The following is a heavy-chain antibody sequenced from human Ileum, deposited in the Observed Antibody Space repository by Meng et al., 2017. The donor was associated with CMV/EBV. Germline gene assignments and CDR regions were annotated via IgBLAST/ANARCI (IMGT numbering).Heavy chain of an antibody. D-gene: IGHD6-19*01. CDR2: ISGGGGGT. CDR3: AKGYSSGWYPVGH. J-gene: IGHJ1*01. Sequence: EVQLVESGGALVQPGGSLKLSLAASGFTFSDSSMHWVRQAPGKGLAWVSAISGGGGGTYYADSVKGRLTISRDNSKNTLYLQMNSLRAEDTAVYYCAKGYSSGWYPVGHWGQGTLVTVSS. CDR1: GFTFSDSS. V-gene: IGHV3-23*04.